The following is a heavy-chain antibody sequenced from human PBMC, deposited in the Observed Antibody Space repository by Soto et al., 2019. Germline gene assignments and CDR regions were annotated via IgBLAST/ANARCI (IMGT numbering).Heavy chain of an antibody. Sequence: EVQLLESGGGLVQPGGSLRLSCAASGFTFSSYAMSWVRQAPGKGLEWVSAISGSGGSTYYADSVKGRFTISRDYSKNTLYLQMNSLRAEDTAVYYCAKERVVVPAATTSYFDYWGQGTLVTVSS. CDR1: GFTFSSYA. J-gene: IGHJ4*02. V-gene: IGHV3-23*01. CDR2: ISGSGGST. CDR3: AKERVVVPAATTSYFDY. D-gene: IGHD2-2*01.